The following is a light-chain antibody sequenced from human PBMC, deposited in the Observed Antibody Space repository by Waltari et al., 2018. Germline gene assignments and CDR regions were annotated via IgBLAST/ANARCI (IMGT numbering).Light chain of an antibody. Sequence: QSVLTQPPSVSGDPGQRVTISCSGNRSNIGASYAVHWYQQFPGTVPKLLIFGDSFRPAGVLDRFSGSKSGTSASLAITGLQADDEAVYYCQAYDSSLSAWVFGAGTKLTVL. J-gene: IGLJ3*02. V-gene: IGLV1-40*01. CDR2: GDS. CDR3: QAYDSSLSAWV. CDR1: RSNIGASYA.